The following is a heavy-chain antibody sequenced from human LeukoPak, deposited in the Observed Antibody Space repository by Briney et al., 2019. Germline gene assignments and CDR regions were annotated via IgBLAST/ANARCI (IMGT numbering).Heavy chain of an antibody. CDR2: IYWNDVK. CDR1: GFSLWDSGVG. J-gene: IGHJ4*02. CDR3: ARGGNYVDASTASHFGLIDH. V-gene: IGHV2-5*04. D-gene: IGHD3-16*01. Sequence: SGPTLVKPTQTLTLTCTFSGFSLWDSGVGVAWIRQPPGGALEWLARIYWNDVKHYTPSLKARLTISRHTSRDQVVLTMTKMDLDDTGTYFCARGGNYVDASTASHFGLIDHWGQGVLVTVSS.